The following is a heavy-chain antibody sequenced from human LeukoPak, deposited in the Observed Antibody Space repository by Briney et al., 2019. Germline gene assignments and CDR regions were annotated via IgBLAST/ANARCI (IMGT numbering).Heavy chain of an antibody. V-gene: IGHV3-23*01. J-gene: IGHJ4*02. D-gene: IGHD3-22*01. CDR3: AKDWEYDSSGYYFDY. Sequence: PGGSLRLSCAASGFTFSSYAMSWVRQAPGKGLEWVSAISGSGGSTYYADSVKGRFTISRDNSKNTLYLQMNSLRAEDTAVYYCAKDWEYDSSGYYFDYWGQGTLVTVSS. CDR1: GFTFSSYA. CDR2: ISGSGGST.